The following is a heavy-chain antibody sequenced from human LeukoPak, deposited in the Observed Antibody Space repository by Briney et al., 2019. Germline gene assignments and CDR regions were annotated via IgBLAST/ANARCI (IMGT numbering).Heavy chain of an antibody. J-gene: IGHJ4*02. CDR1: GFTFSSHS. CDR2: ISSSSITI. V-gene: IGHV3-48*01. CDR3: AWGGRGTFDY. D-gene: IGHD3-16*01. Sequence: GGSLRLSCAASGFTFSSHSMNWVRQAPGKGLEWVSRISSSSITIYYADSVKGRFTTSRDNVKNSLYLQMNSLRAEDTAVYYCAWGGRGTFDYWGQGTLVTVSS.